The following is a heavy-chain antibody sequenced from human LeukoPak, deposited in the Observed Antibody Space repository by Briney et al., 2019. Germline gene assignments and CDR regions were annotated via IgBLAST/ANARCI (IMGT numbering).Heavy chain of an antibody. CDR2: IYYSGST. Sequence: PSETLSLTCTVSGGSISSYYWSWIRQPPGKGLEWIGYIYYSGSTNYNPSLKSRVTISVDTSKNQFSLKLSSVTAADTAVYYCARHVPYYYGSGSCHDYWGQGTLVTVSS. J-gene: IGHJ4*02. D-gene: IGHD3-10*01. CDR1: GGSISSYY. CDR3: ARHVPYYYGSGSCHDY. V-gene: IGHV4-59*08.